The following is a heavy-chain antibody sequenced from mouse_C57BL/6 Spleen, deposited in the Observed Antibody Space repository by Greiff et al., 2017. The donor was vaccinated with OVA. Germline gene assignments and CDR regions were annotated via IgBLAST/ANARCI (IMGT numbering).Heavy chain of an antibody. D-gene: IGHD1-1*01. CDR3: ARVYGSSYGGYFDY. CDR2: ISSGGSYT. CDR1: GFTFSSYG. J-gene: IGHJ2*01. Sequence: EVQGVESGGDLVKPGGSLKLSCAASGFTFSSYGMSWVRQTPDKRLEWVATISSGGSYTYYPDSVKGRFTISRDNAKNTLYLQMSSLKSEDTAMYYCARVYGSSYGGYFDYWGQGTTLTVSS. V-gene: IGHV5-6*01.